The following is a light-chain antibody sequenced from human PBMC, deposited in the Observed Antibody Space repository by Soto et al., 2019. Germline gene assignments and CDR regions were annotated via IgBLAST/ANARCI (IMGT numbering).Light chain of an antibody. CDR2: AAS. CDR3: QQYNSWVT. V-gene: IGKV3-15*01. Sequence: EIVLTQSPVTLSVSPGERATLSCRASQSISTTLVWYQQKPGQAPRLLIYAASTRGTGVPARFSGSGSGTDFTLTISSLQSEDFAVYYCQQYNSWVTFGGGTKVEIK. CDR1: QSISTT. J-gene: IGKJ4*01.